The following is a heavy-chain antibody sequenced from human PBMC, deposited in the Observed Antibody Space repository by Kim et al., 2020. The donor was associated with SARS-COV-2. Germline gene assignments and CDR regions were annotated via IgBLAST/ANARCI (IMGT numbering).Heavy chain of an antibody. CDR3: AKDKQLAYYGMDV. CDR1: GFTFSSYG. D-gene: IGHD6-13*01. Sequence: GGSLRLSCAASGFTFSSYGMHWVRQAPGKGLEWVAVISYDGSNKYYADSVKGRFTISRDNSKNTLYLQMNSLRAEDTAVYYCAKDKQLAYYGMDVWGQGTTVTVSS. V-gene: IGHV3-30*18. J-gene: IGHJ6*02. CDR2: ISYDGSNK.